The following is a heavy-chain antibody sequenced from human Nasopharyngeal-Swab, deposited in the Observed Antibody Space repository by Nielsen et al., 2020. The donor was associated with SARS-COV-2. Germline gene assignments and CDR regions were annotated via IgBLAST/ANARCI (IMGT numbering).Heavy chain of an antibody. CDR2: ISELGSGI. D-gene: IGHD1-14*01. V-gene: IGHV3-23*01. Sequence: GGSLRLSCAASGFSITTYGMTWVRQAPGKGLEWVSGISELGSGIYHADSVRGRFSISRDTSKNPVYLQMNTVRAEDTGLYYCARGLTGHIVQWIPAPYWGQGTLVTVSS. J-gene: IGHJ4*02. CDR1: GFSITTYG. CDR3: ARGLTGHIVQWIPAPY.